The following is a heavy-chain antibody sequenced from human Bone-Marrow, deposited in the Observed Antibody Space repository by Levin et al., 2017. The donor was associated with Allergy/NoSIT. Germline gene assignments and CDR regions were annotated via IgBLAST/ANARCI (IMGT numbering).Heavy chain of an antibody. V-gene: IGHV3-30*04. Sequence: GGSLRLSCAASGFNFSTYAMHWVRQAPGKGLDWVAVISSDGNIKYYADSVKGRFTISRDNSKNTLHLQMTSLRAEDTAVYYCTRDRITIFEVVIVGADRDGMDVWGQGTTVTVS. CDR3: TRDRITIFEVVIVGADRDGMDV. D-gene: IGHD3-3*01. J-gene: IGHJ6*02. CDR1: GFNFSTYA. CDR2: ISSDGNIK.